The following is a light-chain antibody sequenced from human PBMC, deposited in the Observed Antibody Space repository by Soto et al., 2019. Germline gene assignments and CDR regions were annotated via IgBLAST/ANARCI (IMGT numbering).Light chain of an antibody. CDR2: ANN. V-gene: IGLV1-40*01. CDR3: CSYAGAYTYV. Sequence: QSVLTQPPSVSGAPGQRVSISCTASSSNIGAGYDVHWYQHLPGTAPKLLIYANNNRPSGVPDRFSGSKSGTSASLAISGLQAEDEADYYCCSYAGAYTYVFGTGTKVTVL. CDR1: SSNIGAGYD. J-gene: IGLJ1*01.